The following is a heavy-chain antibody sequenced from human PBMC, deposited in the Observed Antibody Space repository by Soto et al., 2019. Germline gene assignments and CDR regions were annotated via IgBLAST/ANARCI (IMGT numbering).Heavy chain of an antibody. V-gene: IGHV4-59*01. CDR3: ARWYYDSGGYSGWFDP. D-gene: IGHD3-22*01. Sequence: PSLKSRVTKSVDTSKNQFSLKLRSVTAADTAVYYCARWYYDSGGYSGWFDPWGQGTLVTVSS. J-gene: IGHJ5*02.